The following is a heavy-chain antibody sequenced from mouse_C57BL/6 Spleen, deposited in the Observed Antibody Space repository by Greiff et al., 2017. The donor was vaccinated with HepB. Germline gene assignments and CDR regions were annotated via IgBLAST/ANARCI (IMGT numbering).Heavy chain of an antibody. J-gene: IGHJ4*01. CDR3: ARSPGYWAMDY. V-gene: IGHV1-69*01. CDR1: GYTFTSYW. Sequence: QVQLQQSGAELVMPGASVKLSCKASGYTFTSYWMHWVKQRPGQGLEWIGEIDPSDSYTNYNQKFKGKSTLTVDKSSSTAYMQLSLLTSEDSAVYYCARSPGYWAMDYWGQGTSVTVSS. CDR2: IDPSDSYT. D-gene: IGHD3-1*01.